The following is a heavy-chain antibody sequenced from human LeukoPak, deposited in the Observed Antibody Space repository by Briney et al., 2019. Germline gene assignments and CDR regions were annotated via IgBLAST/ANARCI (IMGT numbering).Heavy chain of an antibody. CDR1: GGSFSGYY. CDR3: ARANSYDSSGHYYEFGY. CDR2: IYTSGST. Sequence: SETLSLSCTVYGGSFSGYYWSWIRQPAGKGLEWIGRIYTSGSTNYNPSLKSRVTMSVDTSKDQFSLKLTSVTAADTAVYYCARANSYDSSGHYYEFGYWGQGTLVTVSS. D-gene: IGHD3-22*01. J-gene: IGHJ4*02. V-gene: IGHV4-4*07.